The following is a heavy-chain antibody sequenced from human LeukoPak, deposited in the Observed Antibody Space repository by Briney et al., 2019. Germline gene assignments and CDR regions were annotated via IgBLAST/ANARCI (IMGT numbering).Heavy chain of an antibody. Sequence: SGGSLRLSCAASGFAFSGSAMHWVRQASGKGLEWVGRIRSKANSYATAYAASVKGRFTISRDDSKNTAYLQMNSLKTEDTAVYYCTSRDSTVTPTGYFQHWGQGTLVTVSS. D-gene: IGHD4-17*01. J-gene: IGHJ1*01. CDR1: GFAFSGSA. V-gene: IGHV3-73*01. CDR3: TSRDSTVTPTGYFQH. CDR2: IRSKANSYAT.